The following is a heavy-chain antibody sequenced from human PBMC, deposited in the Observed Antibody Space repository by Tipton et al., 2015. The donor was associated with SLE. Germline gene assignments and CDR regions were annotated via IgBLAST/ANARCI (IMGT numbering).Heavy chain of an antibody. J-gene: IGHJ5*02. CDR2: IYHSGST. D-gene: IGHD3-22*01. CDR3: AREEVPSTYYYDSSGPNWFDP. V-gene: IGHV4-38-2*02. CDR1: GYSISSGYY. Sequence: TLSLTCAVSGYSISSGYYWGWIRQPPGKGLEWIGSIYHSGSTYYNPSLKSRVTISVDTSKNQFSLKLSSVTAADTAVYYCAREEVPSTYYYDSSGPNWFDPWGQGTLVTVSS.